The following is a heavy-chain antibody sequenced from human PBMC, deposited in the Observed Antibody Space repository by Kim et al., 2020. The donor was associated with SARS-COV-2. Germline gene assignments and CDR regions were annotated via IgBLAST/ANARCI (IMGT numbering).Heavy chain of an antibody. CDR1: GFTFSSYA. V-gene: IGHV3-30-3*01. J-gene: IGHJ3*02. CDR3: ARDQGYYYIDETNDAFD. Sequence: GGSLRLSCAASGFTFSSYAMHWVRQAPGKGLEWVAVISYDGSNKYYADSVKGRFTISRDNSKNTLYLQMNSLRAEDTAVYYCARDQGYYYIDETNDAFD. D-gene: IGHD3-22*01. CDR2: ISYDGSNK.